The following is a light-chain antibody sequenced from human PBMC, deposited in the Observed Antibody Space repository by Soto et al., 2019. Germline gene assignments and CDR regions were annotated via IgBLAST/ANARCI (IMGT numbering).Light chain of an antibody. J-gene: IGLJ1*01. V-gene: IGLV1-40*01. Sequence: QSVLTQPPSVSGAPGQRVTISCTGSSSNIGAGYDVHWYQQLPGTAPKLLIYGNSNRPSGVPDRFSGSKSATSASLAITGLQAEDEADYYCQSYDSSLSGYYVFGTGTKVTGL. CDR1: SSNIGAGYD. CDR2: GNS. CDR3: QSYDSSLSGYYV.